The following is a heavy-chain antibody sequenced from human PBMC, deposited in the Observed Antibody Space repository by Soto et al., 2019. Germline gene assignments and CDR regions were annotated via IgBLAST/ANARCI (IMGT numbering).Heavy chain of an antibody. J-gene: IGHJ4*02. V-gene: IGHV3-30-3*01. CDR3: ARDGHSVPYSSSWTGGNYFDY. CDR2: ISYDGSNK. CDR1: GFTFSSYA. Sequence: GSLRLSCAASGFTFSSYAMHWVRQAPGKGLEWVAVISYDGSNKYYADSVKGRFTISRDNSKNTLYLQMNSLRAEDTAVYYCARDGHSVPYSSSWTGGNYFDYWGQGTLVTVSS. D-gene: IGHD6-13*01.